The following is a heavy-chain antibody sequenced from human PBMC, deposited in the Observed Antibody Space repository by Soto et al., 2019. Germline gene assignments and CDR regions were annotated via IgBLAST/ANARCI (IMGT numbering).Heavy chain of an antibody. CDR1: GYNCTRYG. V-gene: IGHV1-18*01. CDR2: INTYNGNT. CDR3: AMVDVYVTPSPQDV. D-gene: IGHD3-16*01. J-gene: IGHJ6*02. Sequence: SVKVSCRGSGYNCTRYGMPWARQAPGQGLEWMGWINTYNGNTNYAQNLQGRVTLTTDTSTSTAYMELTSLRSNDTAIYYCAMVDVYVTPSPQDVWGQGTTVPVSS.